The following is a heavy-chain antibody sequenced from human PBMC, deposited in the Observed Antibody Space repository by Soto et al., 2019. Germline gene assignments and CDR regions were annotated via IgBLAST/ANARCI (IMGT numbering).Heavy chain of an antibody. CDR1: GGSFSGYY. CDR3: ARVLLYYDFWSGYYLSPTLGFDY. D-gene: IGHD3-3*01. Sequence: SETLSLTCAVYGGSFSGYYWSWIRQPPGKGLEWIGEINHSGSTNYNPSLKSRVTISVDTSKNQFSLELSSVTAADTAVYYCARVLLYYDFWSGYYLSPTLGFDYWGQGTLVTVYS. CDR2: INHSGST. J-gene: IGHJ4*02. V-gene: IGHV4-34*01.